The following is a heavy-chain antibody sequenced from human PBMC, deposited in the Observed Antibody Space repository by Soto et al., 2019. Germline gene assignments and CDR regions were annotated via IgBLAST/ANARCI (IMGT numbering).Heavy chain of an antibody. CDR2: IIPIFATV. CDR3: ARGGRGYSSAPRYYFDY. Sequence: QVQLVQSGSEEKKPGSSVKVSCKASGGSFSSNPISWVRQAPGQGLEWMAGIIPIFATVHYAQKFQGRVTITADESTSTAYMELTSLRSEDTAVYFCARGGRGYSSAPRYYFDYWGQGTLVTVSS. J-gene: IGHJ4*02. V-gene: IGHV1-69*01. CDR1: GGSFSSNP. D-gene: IGHD5-18*01.